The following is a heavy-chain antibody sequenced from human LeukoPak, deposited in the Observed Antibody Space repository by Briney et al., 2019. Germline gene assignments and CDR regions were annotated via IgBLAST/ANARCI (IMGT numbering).Heavy chain of an antibody. Sequence: GGSLRLSCAASGFTFSSYAMHWVRQAPGKGLEWVAVISYEGSNKHYADSVKGRFTISRDNSKSSLYLQMNSLRAEDTAVYYCARDFRYGSGSRGFDNWGQGTLVTVSS. CDR1: GFTFSSYA. J-gene: IGHJ4*02. CDR3: ARDFRYGSGSRGFDN. CDR2: ISYEGSNK. D-gene: IGHD3-10*01. V-gene: IGHV3-30*04.